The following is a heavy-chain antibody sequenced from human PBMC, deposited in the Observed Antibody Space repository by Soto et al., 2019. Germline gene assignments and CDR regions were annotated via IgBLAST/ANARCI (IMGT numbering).Heavy chain of an antibody. CDR2: ISWKSSNI. CDR1: GFTFDDYG. Sequence: EVQLVESGGGLVQPGRSLRLSCAASGFTFDDYGMYWARQAPGKGLEWVSGISWKSSNIDYAVSVKGRFTISRDNAKRSLYLQMNDLRAADTALYYCVKGLTVATFWSPFDIWGQGTMVTVSS. V-gene: IGHV3-9*01. CDR3: VKGLTVATFWSPFDI. J-gene: IGHJ3*02. D-gene: IGHD4-17*01.